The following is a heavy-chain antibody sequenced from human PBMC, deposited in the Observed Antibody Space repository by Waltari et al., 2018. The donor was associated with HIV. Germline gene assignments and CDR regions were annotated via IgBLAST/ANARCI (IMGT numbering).Heavy chain of an antibody. Sequence: EVQLLESGGGLVQRGRSLILSCAASGFTFSSYAMGWVRQAPGKGREWVSAISGSGGSTYYADSVKGRFTISRDNSKNTLYLQMNSLRAEDTAVYYCAKGCGSGYYYYGMDVWGQGTTVTVSS. CDR3: AKGCGSGYYYYGMDV. CDR1: GFTFSSYA. D-gene: IGHD2-21*01. CDR2: ISGSGGST. J-gene: IGHJ6*02. V-gene: IGHV3-23*01.